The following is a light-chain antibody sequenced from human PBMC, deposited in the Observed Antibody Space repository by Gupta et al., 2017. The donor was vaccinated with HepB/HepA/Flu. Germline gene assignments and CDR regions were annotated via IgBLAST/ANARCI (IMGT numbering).Light chain of an antibody. CDR3: QQYRDGPPS. Sequence: EIVMTQSPATLSVSPGERTTLSCRSSQSVSTNLAWYHQKPGRAPRLLMYGASTRAPGIPPRVSGRGSGTEFTLTISSLESEDFGVYVCQQYRDGPPSFGQGTKLQIK. CDR1: QSVSTN. J-gene: IGKJ2*03. CDR2: GAS. V-gene: IGKV3-15*01.